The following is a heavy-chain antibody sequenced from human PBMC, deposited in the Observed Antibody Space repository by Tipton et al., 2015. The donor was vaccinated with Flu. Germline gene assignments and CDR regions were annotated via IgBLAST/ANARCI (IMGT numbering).Heavy chain of an antibody. V-gene: IGHV3-9*01. D-gene: IGHD2-21*01. CDR3: ARQIGGGDCY. J-gene: IGHJ4*02. Sequence: SLRLSCAASGFTFDDYTMHWVRQAPGKGLEWVSGISWSTGNNGYADSVRGRFTISRDNAKNSLYLQMNSLRADDTAVYYCARQIGGGDCYWGQGALVTVSS. CDR2: ISWSTGNN. CDR1: GFTFDDYT.